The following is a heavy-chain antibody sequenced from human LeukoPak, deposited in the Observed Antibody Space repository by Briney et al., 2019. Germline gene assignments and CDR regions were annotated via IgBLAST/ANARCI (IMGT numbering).Heavy chain of an antibody. CDR3: ARVAYSSSFWFDP. CDR2: IYYSGST. D-gene: IGHD6-6*01. Sequence: SETLSLTCTVSGGSISSSSYYWGWIRQPPGKGLEWIGSIYYSGSTYYNPSLKSRVTISVDTSKNQFSLKLSSVTAADTAVYYCARVAYSSSFWFDPWGQGTLVTVSS. V-gene: IGHV4-39*07. CDR1: GGSISSSSYY. J-gene: IGHJ5*02.